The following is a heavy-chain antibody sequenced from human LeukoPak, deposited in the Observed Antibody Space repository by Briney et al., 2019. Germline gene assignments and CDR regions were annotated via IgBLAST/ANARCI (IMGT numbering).Heavy chain of an antibody. Sequence: SETLSLTCTVSGGSISSYYWSWIRQPPGNGLEWIGYIYYTGSTNYNPSLKSRVTISVDTSKNHFSLKLSSVTAADTAVYYCARDLGGWYTNIYYYYMDVWGKGTTVTISS. CDR3: ARDLGGWYTNIYYYYMDV. CDR2: IYYTGST. CDR1: GGSISSYY. J-gene: IGHJ6*03. V-gene: IGHV4-59*01. D-gene: IGHD6-19*01.